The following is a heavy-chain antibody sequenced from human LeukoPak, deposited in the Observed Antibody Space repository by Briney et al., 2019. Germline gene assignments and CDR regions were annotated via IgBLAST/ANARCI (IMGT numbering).Heavy chain of an antibody. CDR2: ISYDGGNK. D-gene: IGHD4-17*01. V-gene: IGHV3-30*18. J-gene: IGHJ6*02. CDR3: AKDLVGYGDYDYYYYGMDV. CDR1: GFTFSRYG. Sequence: GGSLRLSCTASGFTFSRYGMHWVRQAPGKGLEWVAIISYDGGNKYYADSVEGRFTISRDNSKNTLYVQMNSLTAEGTAVYYCAKDLVGYGDYDYYYYGMDVWGQGTTVTVSS.